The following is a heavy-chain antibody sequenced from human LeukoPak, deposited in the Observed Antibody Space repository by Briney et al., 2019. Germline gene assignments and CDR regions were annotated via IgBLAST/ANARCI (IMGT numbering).Heavy chain of an antibody. Sequence: PGGSLRLSCVAFGFTFSNYAMHWVRQAPGKGLEWVAVISYDGSNKYYADSVKGRFTISRDNAKNSLYLQMNSLRAEDTAVYYCATSYARTRNSIFDYWGQGTLVTVSS. V-gene: IGHV3-30-3*01. J-gene: IGHJ4*02. CDR3: ATSYARTRNSIFDY. D-gene: IGHD3-9*01. CDR2: ISYDGSNK. CDR1: GFTFSNYA.